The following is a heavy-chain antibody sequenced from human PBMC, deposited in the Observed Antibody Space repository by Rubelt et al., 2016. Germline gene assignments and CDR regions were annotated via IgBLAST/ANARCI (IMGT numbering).Heavy chain of an antibody. CDR2: IIPIFGTA. CDR3: AITRPDYGGHSWAKGNDY. V-gene: IGHV1-69*01. D-gene: IGHD4-23*01. Sequence: QVQLVQSGAEVKKPGSSVKVSCKASGGTFSSYAISWVRQAPGQGLEWMGGIIPIFGTATYAPKFQGGVAVTADESTSTAYMERSSRRSEDTAVYYCAITRPDYGGHSWAKGNDYWGQGTLVTVSS. CDR1: GGTFSSYA. J-gene: IGHJ4*02.